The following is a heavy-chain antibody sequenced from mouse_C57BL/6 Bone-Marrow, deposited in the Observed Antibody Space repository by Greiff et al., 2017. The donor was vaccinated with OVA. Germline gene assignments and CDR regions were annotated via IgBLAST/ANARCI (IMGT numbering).Heavy chain of an antibody. D-gene: IGHD5-1*01. Sequence: VQLQQSGAELVKPGASVKISCKASGYAFSSYWMNWVKQRPGKGLEWIGQIYPGDGDTNYNGKFKGKATLTADKSSSTAYMQLSSLTSEDSAVYFCARGYLYYAMDYWGQGTSVTVSS. J-gene: IGHJ4*01. CDR3: ARGYLYYAMDY. CDR2: IYPGDGDT. CDR1: GYAFSSYW. V-gene: IGHV1-80*01.